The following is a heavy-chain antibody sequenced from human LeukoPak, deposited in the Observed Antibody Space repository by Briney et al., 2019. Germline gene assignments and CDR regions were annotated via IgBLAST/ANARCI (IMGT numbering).Heavy chain of an antibody. CDR3: AKSDPYGDSLIEI. D-gene: IGHD4-17*01. Sequence: PGGSLRLSCAASGFTFSSYAMNWVRQAPGKGLEWLSHISSTGGTIYYADSVKGRLTVSRDNAKNSLYLQMNSLRAEDTAVYYCAKSDPYGDSLIEIWGQGALVTVSS. V-gene: IGHV3-48*03. J-gene: IGHJ4*02. CDR1: GFTFSSYA. CDR2: ISSTGGTI.